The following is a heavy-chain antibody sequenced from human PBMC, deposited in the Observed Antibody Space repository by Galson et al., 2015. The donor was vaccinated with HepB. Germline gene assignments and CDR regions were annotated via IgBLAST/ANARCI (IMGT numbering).Heavy chain of an antibody. J-gene: IGHJ6*04. D-gene: IGHD3-3*01. Sequence: SLRLSCAASGFTFSSYGMHWVRQAPGKGLEWVAVIWYDGSNKYYADSVKGRFTISRDNSKNTLYLQMNSLRAEDTAVYYCARVLRDYDFWTAIKVMDVWGKGTTVTVSS. V-gene: IGHV3-33*01. CDR2: IWYDGSNK. CDR3: ARVLRDYDFWTAIKVMDV. CDR1: GFTFSSYG.